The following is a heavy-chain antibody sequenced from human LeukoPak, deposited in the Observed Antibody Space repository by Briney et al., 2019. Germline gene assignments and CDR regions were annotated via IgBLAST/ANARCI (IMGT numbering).Heavy chain of an antibody. V-gene: IGHV3-48*01. D-gene: IGHD6-19*01. Sequence: GGSLRLSCAASGFTFSSYSMNWVRQAPGKGLEWVSYISSSSSTIYYADSVKGRFTISRDNAKNSLYLQMNSLRAEDTAVYYCARVSSSGWNYWGRGTLVTVSS. CDR3: ARVSSSGWNY. J-gene: IGHJ4*02. CDR1: GFTFSSYS. CDR2: ISSSSSTI.